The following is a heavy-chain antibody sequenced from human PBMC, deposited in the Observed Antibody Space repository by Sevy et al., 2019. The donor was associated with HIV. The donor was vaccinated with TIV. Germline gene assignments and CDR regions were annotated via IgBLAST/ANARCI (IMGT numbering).Heavy chain of an antibody. J-gene: IGHJ6*02. CDR3: ARVNHEEPRDVEWVDYFYHYAMDV. D-gene: IGHD3-3*01. CDR2: ISGNGVKK. Sequence: GGSLRLSCTASGFTFSSYAMHWVRRAPGKGLEWVAVISGNGVKKEYADSVKGRFVSSRDESKKTLYLQMNSLRPEDAAVYYCARVNHEEPRDVEWVDYFYHYAMDVWGQGTTVTVSS. V-gene: IGHV3-30*01. CDR1: GFTFSSYA.